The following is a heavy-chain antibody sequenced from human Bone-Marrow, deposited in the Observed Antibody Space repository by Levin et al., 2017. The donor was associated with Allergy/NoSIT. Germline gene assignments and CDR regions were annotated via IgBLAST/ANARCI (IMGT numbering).Heavy chain of an antibody. D-gene: IGHD3-10*01. CDR3: AKLNYGPLENLWFRELLSHRDDDYMDV. J-gene: IGHJ6*03. CDR2: ISYDGSNK. V-gene: IGHV3-30*18. CDR1: GFTFSSYG. Sequence: GGSLRLSCAASGFTFSSYGMHWVRQAPGKGLEWVAVISYDGSNKYYADSVKGRFTISRDNSKNTLYLQMNSLRAEDTAVYYCAKLNYGPLENLWFRELLSHRDDDYMDVWGKGTTVTVSS.